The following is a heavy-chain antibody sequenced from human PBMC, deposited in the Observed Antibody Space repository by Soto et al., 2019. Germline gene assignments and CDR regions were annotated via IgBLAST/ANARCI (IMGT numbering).Heavy chain of an antibody. CDR1: GGSISSTDW. V-gene: IGHV4-4*02. D-gene: IGHD1-26*01. CDR3: ASSKSGGSYYFDY. J-gene: IGHJ4*02. CDR2: IYHGGST. Sequence: QVQLQESGPGLVKPSGTLSLTCAVSGGSISSTDWWSWVRQLPGKGLEWIGEIYHGGSTNYNPSLKSRVTISVDRSKNQFSLKLTSVTAADTAVYYCASSKSGGSYYFDYWGQGTLVTVSS.